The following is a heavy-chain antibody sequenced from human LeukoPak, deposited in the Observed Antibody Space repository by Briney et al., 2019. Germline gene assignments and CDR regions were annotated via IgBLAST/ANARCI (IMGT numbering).Heavy chain of an antibody. CDR2: INHSGST. CDR1: GGSFSGYY. V-gene: IGHV4-34*01. CDR3: AREGDSSGYYLRALDY. D-gene: IGHD3-22*01. J-gene: IGHJ4*02. Sequence: SETLSLTCAVYGGSFSGYYWSWIRQPPGKGLEWIGEINHSGSTNYNPSLKSRVTISVDTSKNQFSLKLSSVTAADTAVYYCAREGDSSGYYLRALDYWGQGTLVTVSS.